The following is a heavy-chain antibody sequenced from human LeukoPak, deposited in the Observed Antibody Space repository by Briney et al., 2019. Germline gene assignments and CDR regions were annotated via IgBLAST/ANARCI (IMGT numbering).Heavy chain of an antibody. Sequence: GGSLRLSCAASGFTFSSDWMHWVRQAPGKGLVWVSRINDDGSSKGYADSVKGRFTISRDNAKNTLYLQMNSLRAEDTAVYYCAKDSRVASYSACDIWGQGTMVTVSA. CDR3: AKDSRVASYSACDI. CDR2: INDDGSSK. J-gene: IGHJ3*02. V-gene: IGHV3-74*01. CDR1: GFTFSSDW. D-gene: IGHD2-15*01.